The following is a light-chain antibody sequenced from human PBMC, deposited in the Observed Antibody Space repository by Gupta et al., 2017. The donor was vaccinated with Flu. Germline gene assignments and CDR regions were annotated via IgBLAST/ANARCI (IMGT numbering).Light chain of an antibody. CDR1: SSDIGGYNY. Sequence: QSALSQPASVSGSLGQSITISCAGTSSDIGGYNYVSWYQHHPGKAPKVIIYEVTKRPSGVSNRFSGSKSGNTASLTISGLQADDEADYYCNSYTTTGTVVFGGGTKVTVL. V-gene: IGLV2-14*01. J-gene: IGLJ2*01. CDR3: NSYTTTGTVV. CDR2: EVT.